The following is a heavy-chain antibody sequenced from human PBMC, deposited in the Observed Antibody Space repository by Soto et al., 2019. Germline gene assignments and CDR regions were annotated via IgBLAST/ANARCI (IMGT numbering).Heavy chain of an antibody. Sequence: GGPVKGSCKASGFTFSSSAVQWGRQARGQRPEWIGWIVVGSGNTNYAQKFQERVTITRDMSTSTAYMELSSLRSEDTAVYYCAAAPMTTVTTDKTYYYGMDVGGQGTTVTVSS. J-gene: IGHJ6*02. V-gene: IGHV1-58*01. D-gene: IGHD4-17*01. CDR2: IVVGSGNT. CDR1: GFTFSSSA. CDR3: AAAPMTTVTTDKTYYYGMDV.